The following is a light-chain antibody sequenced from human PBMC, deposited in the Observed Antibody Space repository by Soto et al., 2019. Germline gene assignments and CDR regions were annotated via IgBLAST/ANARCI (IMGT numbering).Light chain of an antibody. Sequence: EIVLTQSPGTLSLSSGERATLSCSASQSVRSNYLAWYQQKPGQAPRLLIYGASSRATGIPERFGGSGSGTDFTLTISRLEPEDFAVYYCQQYASSPLTFGGGTKVEIK. J-gene: IGKJ4*01. V-gene: IGKV3-20*01. CDR3: QQYASSPLT. CDR1: QSVRSNY. CDR2: GAS.